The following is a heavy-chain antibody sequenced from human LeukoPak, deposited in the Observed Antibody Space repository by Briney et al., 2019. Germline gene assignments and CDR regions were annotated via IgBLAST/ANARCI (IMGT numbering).Heavy chain of an antibody. CDR1: GFTFSTYS. D-gene: IGHD2-2*01. CDR2: ISGSGDST. CDR3: AKVTKVVVKDAFDI. Sequence: GGSLRLSCAASGFTFSTYSMNWVRQAPGKGLEWVSAISGSGDSTNYADSVKGRFTIARDNSKNTLYLQMNSLRAEDTAVYYCAKVTKVVVKDAFDIWGQGTMVTVSS. J-gene: IGHJ3*02. V-gene: IGHV3-23*01.